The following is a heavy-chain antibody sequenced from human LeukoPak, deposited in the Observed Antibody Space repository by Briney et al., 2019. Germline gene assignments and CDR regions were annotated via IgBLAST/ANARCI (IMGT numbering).Heavy chain of an antibody. Sequence: ASVKVSCKASGYTFTSYGISWVRQAPGQGLEWMGWISAYNGNTNYAQKLQGRVTMTTDTSTSTAYMELRSLRSDDTAVYYCARGSTQRYGDYVLVDYWGQGTLVTVSS. CDR3: ARGSTQRYGDYVLVDY. J-gene: IGHJ4*02. D-gene: IGHD4-17*01. V-gene: IGHV1-18*01. CDR1: GYTFTSYG. CDR2: ISAYNGNT.